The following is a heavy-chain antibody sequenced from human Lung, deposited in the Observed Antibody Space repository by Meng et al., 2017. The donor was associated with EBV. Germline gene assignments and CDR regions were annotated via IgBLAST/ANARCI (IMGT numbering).Heavy chain of an antibody. V-gene: IGHV4-4*02. CDR1: GGSISISTW. CDR2: SYHSGGT. Sequence: QPQESCPGLVEPSGTLSLTCTVSGGSISISTWLSWVRQPPGKGLEWIGESYHSGGTNYNPSLRGRVTISLDKSKNQFSLTLRSVTAADTAVYYCARDPYATGWAGWGQGTLVTVSS. J-gene: IGHJ4*02. D-gene: IGHD6-19*01. CDR3: ARDPYATGWAG.